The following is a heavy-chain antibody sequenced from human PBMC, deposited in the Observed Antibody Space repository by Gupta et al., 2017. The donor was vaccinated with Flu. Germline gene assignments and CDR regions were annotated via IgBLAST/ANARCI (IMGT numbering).Heavy chain of an antibody. V-gene: IGHV4-39*01. Sequence: RSSCYCWGWVRQPPGKGLEWLGSVYHNGHTFYNPSLESRVAISVDTSKNQFSLRLSSVTAADTALYYCVRLDFGVVTPDYWGQGALVTVSS. CDR3: VRLDFGVVTPDY. CDR1: RSSCYC. D-gene: IGHD3-3*01. J-gene: IGHJ4*02. CDR2: VYHNGHT.